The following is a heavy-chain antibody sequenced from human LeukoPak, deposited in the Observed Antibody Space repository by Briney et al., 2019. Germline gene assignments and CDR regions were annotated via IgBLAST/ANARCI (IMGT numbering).Heavy chain of an antibody. CDR1: GFTFSSYW. V-gene: IGHV3-74*01. D-gene: IGHD6-19*01. Sequence: GGSLRLSCAASGFTFSSYWMHWVRQAPGKGLVWVSRINSDGSSTNYADSVKGRFTISRDNAKNTLYLQMNSLRAEDTAVYYCARSQWLDYFDYWGQGTLVTVSS. CDR3: ARSQWLDYFDY. CDR2: INSDGSST. J-gene: IGHJ4*02.